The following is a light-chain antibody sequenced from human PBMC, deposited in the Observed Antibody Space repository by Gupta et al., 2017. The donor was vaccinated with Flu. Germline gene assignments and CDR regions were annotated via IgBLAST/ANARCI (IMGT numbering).Light chain of an antibody. V-gene: IGLV2-14*01. CDR2: EVN. CDR1: SSDIGRYNY. J-gene: IGLJ2*01. Sequence: QSITISCTGTSSDIGRYNYVSWYQQHPGKAPKLMIYEVNNRPSGFSNRFSGSTSGNTASLTISGLQAEDEADYYCSSYTGSITLFGGGTKLTVL. CDR3: SSYTGSITL.